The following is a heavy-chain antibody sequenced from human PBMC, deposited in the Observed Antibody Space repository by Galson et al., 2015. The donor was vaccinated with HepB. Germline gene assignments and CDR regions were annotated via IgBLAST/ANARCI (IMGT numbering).Heavy chain of an antibody. CDR2: INAGNGNT. J-gene: IGHJ4*02. CDR3: ARDPYGDYLFDY. CDR1: GYTFTSYV. D-gene: IGHD4-17*01. Sequence: SVKVSCKASGYTFTSYVMHWVRQAPGQRLEWMGWINAGNGNTKYSQKFQGRVTITRDTSASTAYMELSSLRSEDTAVYYCARDPYGDYLFDYWGQGTLVTVSS. V-gene: IGHV1-3*01.